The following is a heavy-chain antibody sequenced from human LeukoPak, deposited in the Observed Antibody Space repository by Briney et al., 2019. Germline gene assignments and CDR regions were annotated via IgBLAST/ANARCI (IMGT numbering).Heavy chain of an antibody. CDR3: TRTNSGWEAGYFDY. D-gene: IGHD6-19*01. J-gene: IGHJ4*02. CDR2: IRSKAYGGTT. V-gene: IGHV3-49*04. CDR1: GFTFGDYA. Sequence: PGRSLRLSCTTSGFTFGDYAMNWVRQAPGKGLEWVGFIRSKAYGGTTEYAASVKGRCTISRDDSKSIAYLQMNSLKTEDTAVYYCTRTNSGWEAGYFDYWGQGTLVTVSS.